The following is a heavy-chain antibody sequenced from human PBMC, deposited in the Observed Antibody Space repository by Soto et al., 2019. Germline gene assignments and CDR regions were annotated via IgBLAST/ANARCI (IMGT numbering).Heavy chain of an antibody. J-gene: IGHJ5*02. Sequence: SETLSLTCAVSGGSISSSIWWSWVGQPPGKGLEWFGEIYHSGSTNYNPSLKSRVTISVDKSKNQFSLNLRSVTAADTAVYYCASKAWDPPRWFDPWGQG. D-gene: IGHD1-26*01. V-gene: IGHV4-4*02. CDR2: IYHSGST. CDR3: ASKAWDPPRWFDP. CDR1: GGSISSSIW.